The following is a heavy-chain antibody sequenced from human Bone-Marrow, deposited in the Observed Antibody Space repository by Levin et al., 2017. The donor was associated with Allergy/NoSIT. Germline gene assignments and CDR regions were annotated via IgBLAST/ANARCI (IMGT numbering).Heavy chain of an antibody. D-gene: IGHD2-2*03. CDR2: LGSDGWA. J-gene: IGHJ3*01. CDR3: GKDIYGWAFDV. Sequence: GGSLRLSCVASGITVRNYAMTWVRQAPGKGLEWVSGLGSDGWAHYADSVRGRFTISRDDSKNTLFLQMNDLRVADTALYYCGKDIYGWAFDVWGQGTLVTVSS. CDR1: GITVRNYA. V-gene: IGHV3-23*01.